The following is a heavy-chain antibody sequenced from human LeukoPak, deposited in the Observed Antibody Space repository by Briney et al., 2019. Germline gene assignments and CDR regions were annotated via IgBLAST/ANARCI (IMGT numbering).Heavy chain of an antibody. Sequence: GGTLRLSCAASGLTFSSYGMNWVRQAPGKGLEWVSYISGGSSFTYYVDSVKGRFTISRDNAKNSLYLQMNSLRAEDTAVYYCARDLGYSSGPNYWGQGTRVTVSS. CDR3: ARDLGYSSGPNY. CDR2: ISGGSSFT. D-gene: IGHD6-19*01. CDR1: GLTFSSYG. V-gene: IGHV3-21*01. J-gene: IGHJ4*02.